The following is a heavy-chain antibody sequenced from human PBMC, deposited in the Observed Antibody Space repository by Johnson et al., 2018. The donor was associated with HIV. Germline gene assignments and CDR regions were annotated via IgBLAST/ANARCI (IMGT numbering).Heavy chain of an antibody. Sequence: VQLVESGGGLVKPGGSLRLSCAASGFTFSSYWMHWVRQAPGKGLVWVSRINSDGSSTSYADSVKGRFTISRDNSQNLLYLQLSSLRAEDTAVYYCARDAPNFFTSGVRDDAFDIWGPGTMVTVSS. CDR2: INSDGSST. CDR3: ARDAPNFFTSGVRDDAFDI. V-gene: IGHV3-74*01. D-gene: IGHD5-12*01. J-gene: IGHJ3*02. CDR1: GFTFSSYW.